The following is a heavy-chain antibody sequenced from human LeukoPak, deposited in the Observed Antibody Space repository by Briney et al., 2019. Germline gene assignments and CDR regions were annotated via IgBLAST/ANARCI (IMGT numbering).Heavy chain of an antibody. Sequence: PGGSLRLSCAASGFTFSSYSMNWVRQAPGKGLEWVSSISSSSSYIYYADSVKGRFTISRDNAKNSLYLQMNSLRVEDTAAYYCAGSSTWYGPWDYWGQGTLVTVSS. CDR2: ISSSSSYI. J-gene: IGHJ4*02. D-gene: IGHD6-13*01. V-gene: IGHV3-21*04. CDR3: AGSSTWYGPWDY. CDR1: GFTFSSYS.